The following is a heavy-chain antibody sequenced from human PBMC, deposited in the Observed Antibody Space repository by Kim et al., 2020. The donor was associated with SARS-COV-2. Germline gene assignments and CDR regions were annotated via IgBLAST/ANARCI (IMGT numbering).Heavy chain of an antibody. Sequence: STNYNPDLKSRVTISVDTSKNQFSLKLSSVTAADTAVYYCARGRDGYNYNWGQGTLVTVSS. V-gene: IGHV4-34*01. CDR2: ST. D-gene: IGHD5-12*01. J-gene: IGHJ4*02. CDR3: ARGRDGYNYN.